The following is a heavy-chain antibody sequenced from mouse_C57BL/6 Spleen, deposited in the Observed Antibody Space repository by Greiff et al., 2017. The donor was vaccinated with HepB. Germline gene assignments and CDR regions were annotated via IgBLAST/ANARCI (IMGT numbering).Heavy chain of an antibody. CDR1: GYSITSGYY. Sequence: EVKLVESGPGLVKPSQSLSLTCSVTGYSITSGYYWNWIRQFPGNKLEWMGYISYDGSNNYNPSLKNRISITRDTSKNQFFLKLNSVTTEDTATYNCARDLDYGSSYDYWGQGTTLTVSS. D-gene: IGHD1-1*01. V-gene: IGHV3-6*01. J-gene: IGHJ2*01. CDR3: ARDLDYGSSYDY. CDR2: ISYDGSN.